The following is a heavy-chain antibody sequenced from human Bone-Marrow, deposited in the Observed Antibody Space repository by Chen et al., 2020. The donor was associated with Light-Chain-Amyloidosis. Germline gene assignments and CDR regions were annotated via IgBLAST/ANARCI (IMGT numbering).Heavy chain of an antibody. J-gene: IGHJ2*01. V-gene: IGHV4-30-4*08. D-gene: IGHD3-22*01. CDR1: GGSISSGDYY. CDR2: IYYSGST. Sequence: QMHLHESGPGLVKPSETLSFTCTVSGGSISSGDYYWSWIRQPPGKGLEWIGYIYYSGSTYYNPSLKSRVTISVDTSKNQFSLKLSSVTAADTAVYYCARESTRGQVLGESSGYALWGRGTLVTVSS. CDR3: ARESTRGQVLGESSGYAL.